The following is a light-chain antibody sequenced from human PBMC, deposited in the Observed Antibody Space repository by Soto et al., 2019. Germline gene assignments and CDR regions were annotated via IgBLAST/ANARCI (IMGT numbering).Light chain of an antibody. CDR2: KAS. CDR1: QTISSW. Sequence: DIQMTQSPSTLSGSVGDRFTITCRASQTISSWLAWYQQKPGKAPKLLIYKASTLKSGVPSRFSGSGSGTEFTLTISRLQPDDFATYYCQHYNSYSEAFGQGTKVDIK. J-gene: IGKJ1*01. V-gene: IGKV1-5*03. CDR3: QHYNSYSEA.